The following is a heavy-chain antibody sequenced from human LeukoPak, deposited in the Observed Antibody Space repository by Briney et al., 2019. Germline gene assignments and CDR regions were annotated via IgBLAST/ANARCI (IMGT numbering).Heavy chain of an antibody. CDR2: IIPILGIT. V-gene: IGHV1-69*04. J-gene: IGHJ6*02. D-gene: IGHD3-10*01. CDR1: GGTLSNYA. Sequence: GPSVKVSCKASGGTLSNYAISWVRQGPGEGLEWMGRIIPILGITDYAQKFQGRFTITADISTSTVYMELSSLRSEDTAVFYCARDGMVRGIIDYNGMDVWGQGTTVTVSS. CDR3: ARDGMVRGIIDYNGMDV.